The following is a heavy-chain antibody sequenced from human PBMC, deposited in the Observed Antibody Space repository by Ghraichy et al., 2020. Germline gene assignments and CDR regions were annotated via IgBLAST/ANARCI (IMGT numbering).Heavy chain of an antibody. CDR1: GGSISSSNW. J-gene: IGHJ5*02. V-gene: IGHV4-4*02. CDR3: ARSRPSSSSIAAYFDP. Sequence: SETLSLTCAVSGGSISSSNWWSWVRQPPGKGLEWIGEIYHSGSTNYNPSLKSRVTISVDKSKNQFSLKLSSVTAADTAVYYCARSRPSSSSIAAYFDPWGQGTLVTVSS. D-gene: IGHD6-6*01. CDR2: IYHSGST.